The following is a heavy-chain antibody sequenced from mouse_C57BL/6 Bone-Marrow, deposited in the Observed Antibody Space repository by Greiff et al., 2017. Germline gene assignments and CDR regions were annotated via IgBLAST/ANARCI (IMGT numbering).Heavy chain of an antibody. Sequence: QVQLKQSGAELVRPGTSVKVSCKASGYAFTNYLIEWVKQRPGQGLEWIGVINPGSGGTNYNEKFKGKATLTADKSSSTAYMQLSSLTSEDSAVYFCATAGTEWFADWGQGTLVTVAA. CDR1: GYAFTNYL. V-gene: IGHV1-54*01. CDR2: INPGSGGT. J-gene: IGHJ3*01. CDR3: ATAGTEWFAD. D-gene: IGHD4-1*01.